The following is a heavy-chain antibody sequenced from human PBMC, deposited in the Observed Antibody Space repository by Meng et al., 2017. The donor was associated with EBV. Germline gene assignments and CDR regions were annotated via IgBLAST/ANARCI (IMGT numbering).Heavy chain of an antibody. D-gene: IGHD3-10*01. Sequence: VRVQQAGAEGKNAGSSVKVSCRPSVGPFRSDDVSWVRQAPGQGREWMGGLIPMSGAPHYAQKFQDRVTIIADESTSTHSMELNNLRFEDTAMYYCASESGRGFTPDYWGQGTLVTVSS. J-gene: IGHJ4*02. CDR3: ASESGRGFTPDY. CDR2: LIPMSGAP. CDR1: VGPFRSDD. V-gene: IGHV1-69*01.